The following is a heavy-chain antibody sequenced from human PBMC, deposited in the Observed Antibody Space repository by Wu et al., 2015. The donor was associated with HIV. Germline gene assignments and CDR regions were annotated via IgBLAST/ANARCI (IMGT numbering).Heavy chain of an antibody. D-gene: IGHD1-26*01. CDR2: IIPIFGTA. J-gene: IGHJ6*03. Sequence: QVQLVQSGAEVKKPGSSVKVSCKASGGTFSSYAISWVRQAPGQGLEWMGGIIPIFGTANYAQKFQGRVTITADESTSTAYMELSSLRSEDTAVYYCASVIVGAELGGYYYMDVWGKGTTVTVSS. CDR1: GGTFSSYA. CDR3: ASVIVGAELGGYYYMDV. V-gene: IGHV1-69*12.